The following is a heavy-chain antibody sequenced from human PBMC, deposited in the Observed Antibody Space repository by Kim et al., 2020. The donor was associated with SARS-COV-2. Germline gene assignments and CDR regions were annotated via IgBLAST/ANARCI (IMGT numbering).Heavy chain of an antibody. CDR1: GGSFSGYY. V-gene: IGHV4-34*01. CDR2: INHRGTT. Sequence: SETLSLTCDVYGGSFSGYYWSWIRQPPGKGLEWIGEINHRGTTNYNPSLKSRVTISMDTSKNQFSLKMTSVSAADTAVYYCARAGPYSSSWYGHYWGQGTRVTVSS. D-gene: IGHD6-13*01. CDR3: ARAGPYSSSWYGHY. J-gene: IGHJ4*02.